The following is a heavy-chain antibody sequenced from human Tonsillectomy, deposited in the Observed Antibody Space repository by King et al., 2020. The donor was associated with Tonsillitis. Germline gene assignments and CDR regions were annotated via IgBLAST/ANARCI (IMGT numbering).Heavy chain of an antibody. CDR3: ARDADIVVVVTATGGFDF. J-gene: IGHJ4*02. CDR1: GFTFSSYA. Sequence: VQLVEFGGGVVQPGRSLRLSCETSGFTFSSYAMHWVRQAPGKGLEWVAVISYDGSNKYYADSVKGRFTISRDNSKNTLYLQMNSLRAEDTAVYYCARDADIVVVVTATGGFDFWGQGTLVTVSS. V-gene: IGHV3-30-3*01. D-gene: IGHD2-15*01. CDR2: ISYDGSNK.